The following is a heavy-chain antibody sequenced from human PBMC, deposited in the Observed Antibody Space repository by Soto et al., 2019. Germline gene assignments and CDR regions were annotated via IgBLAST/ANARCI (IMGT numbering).Heavy chain of an antibody. CDR3: ARSYCSGGSCYWTFYY. CDR1: GYSFTSYW. CDR2: IYPGDSDT. J-gene: IGHJ4*02. V-gene: IGHV5-51*01. Sequence: GESLKISCKGSGYSFTSYWIGWVRQVPGKGLEWMGIIYPGDSDTRYSPSFQGQVTISADKSISTAYLQWSSLKASDTAMYYCARSYCSGGSCYWTFYYWGQGTLVTVSS. D-gene: IGHD2-15*01.